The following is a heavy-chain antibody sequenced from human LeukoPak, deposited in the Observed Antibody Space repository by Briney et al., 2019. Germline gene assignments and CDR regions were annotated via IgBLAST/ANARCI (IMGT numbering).Heavy chain of an antibody. J-gene: IGHJ3*01. Sequence: SETLSLTCTVSGGSISSSSYYWGWIRQPPGKGLEWIGSIYYSGSTYYNPSLKSRVTISVDTSKNQFSLKLSSVTAADTAVYYCARDLSGVSYVKNWGQGIMVTVSS. D-gene: IGHD2-15*01. V-gene: IGHV4-39*07. CDR3: ARDLSGVSYVKN. CDR2: IYYSGST. CDR1: GGSISSSSYY.